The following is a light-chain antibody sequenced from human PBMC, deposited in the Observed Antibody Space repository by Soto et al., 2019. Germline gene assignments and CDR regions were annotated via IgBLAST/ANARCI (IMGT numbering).Light chain of an antibody. V-gene: IGLV2-23*01. CDR2: EGS. CDR3: CSYAGGSTWV. Sequence: QSALTQPASVSGSPGQWITISCSGTSSDVGSYNFVSRYQHHPGKAPKLMIYEGSKRPSGVSDRFSGSKSGNTASLTISGLQAEDEADYYCCSYAGGSTWVFGGGTKLTVL. CDR1: SSDVGSYNF. J-gene: IGLJ3*02.